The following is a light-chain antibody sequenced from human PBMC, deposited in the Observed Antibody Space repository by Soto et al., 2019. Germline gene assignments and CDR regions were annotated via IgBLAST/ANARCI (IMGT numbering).Light chain of an antibody. CDR1: QSIRSW. Sequence: DIQMTQSPSTLSASLGDRVTITCGASQSIRSWLAWYQQKPGKAPKLLIYDASSLESGVPSRFSGSGSGTEFTLTINSLQTEDFATYYCQQSNRYPITFGQGTRLEIK. CDR3: QQSNRYPIT. V-gene: IGKV1-5*01. CDR2: DAS. J-gene: IGKJ5*01.